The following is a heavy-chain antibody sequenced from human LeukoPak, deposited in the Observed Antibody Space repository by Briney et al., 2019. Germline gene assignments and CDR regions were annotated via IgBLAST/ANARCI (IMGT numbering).Heavy chain of an antibody. V-gene: IGHV3-23*01. D-gene: IGHD6-13*01. J-gene: IGHJ3*02. CDR3: SKEDSSSYDAFDI. Sequence: GGSLRLSCAASGFTFSSYGMSWVRQAPGEGLEWVSAISDSGGSTYYTDSVKGRFTISRDNSKNSLYLQMNSLRAEDTAVYYCSKEDSSSYDAFDIWGQGTMVTVSS. CDR2: ISDSGGST. CDR1: GFTFSSYG.